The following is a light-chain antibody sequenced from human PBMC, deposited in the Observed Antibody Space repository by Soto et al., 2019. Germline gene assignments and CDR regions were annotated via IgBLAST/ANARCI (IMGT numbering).Light chain of an antibody. J-gene: IGKJ3*01. Sequence: TLSLSPGERAILSCRASQSVSTYLAWYQQKPGQAPRLLIFDASNRATGIPARFSGSGSGTDFTLTISSLEPEDFAVYYCQQRADWPATFGPGTKVDIK. V-gene: IGKV3-11*01. CDR3: QQRADWPAT. CDR2: DAS. CDR1: QSVSTY.